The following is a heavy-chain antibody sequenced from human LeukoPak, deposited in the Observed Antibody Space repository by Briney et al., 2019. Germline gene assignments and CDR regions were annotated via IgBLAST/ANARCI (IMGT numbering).Heavy chain of an antibody. CDR3: ARKEGEYSFGPHYFDY. CDR2: VLYDVSNK. J-gene: IGHJ4*02. Sequence: GGSLRLSCAASGFTFSSHNMHWVRQAPGKGLEWVAVVLYDVSNKYYAYSVKGRFTVSRDNSKNTLFLQMNSLRTEDTAVYYCARKEGEYSFGPHYFDYWGQGTLVTVSS. V-gene: IGHV3-30*04. CDR1: GFTFSSHN. D-gene: IGHD5-18*01.